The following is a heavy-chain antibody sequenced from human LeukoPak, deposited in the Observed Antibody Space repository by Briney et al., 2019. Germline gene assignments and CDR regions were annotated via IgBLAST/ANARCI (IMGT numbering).Heavy chain of an antibody. CDR2: ISGSGGRT. J-gene: IGHJ5*02. Sequence: GGSLRLSCAASGFTFTSYAMSWVRQAQGKGLEWVSGISGSGGRTDYADSVKGRFTISRDNSKNTLYLQMNSLRAEDTAVYYCAKGWFDHWGQGTLVTVSS. CDR1: GFTFTSYA. CDR3: AKGWFDH. V-gene: IGHV3-23*01.